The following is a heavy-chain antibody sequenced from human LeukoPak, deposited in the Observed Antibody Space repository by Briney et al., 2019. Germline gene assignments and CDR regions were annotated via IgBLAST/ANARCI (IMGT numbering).Heavy chain of an antibody. CDR2: ISSSSSYI. CDR1: GFTFSSHS. D-gene: IGHD3-9*01. CDR3: AKGSKLLVFTRDHYMHV. V-gene: IGHV3-21*01. Sequence: GGSLRLSCAASGFTFSSHSMNWVRQAPGKGLEWVSSISSSSSYIYYADSVKGRFTISRDNAKNSLYLQMNSLRAEDTALYYCAKGSKLLVFTRDHYMHVWGKGTTVTISS. J-gene: IGHJ6*03.